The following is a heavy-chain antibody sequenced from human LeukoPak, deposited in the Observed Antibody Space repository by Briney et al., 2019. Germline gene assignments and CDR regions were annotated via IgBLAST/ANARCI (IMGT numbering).Heavy chain of an antibody. D-gene: IGHD2-21*02. V-gene: IGHV4-39*01. J-gene: IGHJ4*02. Sequence: SETLSLTCTVSGGSISSSSYYWGWIRQPPGKGLGWIGSIYYSGSTYYNPSLKSRVTISVDTSKNQFSLKLSSVTAADTAVYYCARLGYATANFDYWGQGTLVTVSS. CDR3: ARLGYATANFDY. CDR1: GGSISSSSYY. CDR2: IYYSGST.